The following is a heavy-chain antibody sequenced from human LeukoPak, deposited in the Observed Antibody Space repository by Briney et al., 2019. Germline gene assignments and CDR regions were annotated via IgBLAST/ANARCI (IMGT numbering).Heavy chain of an antibody. D-gene: IGHD2-2*01. Sequence: SETLSLTCAVYGASFSGYYWSWIRQPPGKGLEWIGEINHSGSTNYNPSLKSRVTISVDTSKNQFSLKLSSVTAADTAVYYCARVTGSCFGDYWGQGTLVTVSS. CDR3: ARVTGSCFGDY. J-gene: IGHJ4*02. CDR2: INHSGST. V-gene: IGHV4-34*01. CDR1: GASFSGYY.